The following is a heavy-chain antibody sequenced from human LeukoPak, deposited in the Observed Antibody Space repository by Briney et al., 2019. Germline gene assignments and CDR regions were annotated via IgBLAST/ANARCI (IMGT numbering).Heavy chain of an antibody. Sequence: SVKVSCKASGGTFSSYAISWVRQAPGQGLEWMGGIIPIFGTANYAQKFQGRVTITADESTSTAYMELSSLRSEDTAVYYCARGYSYGLGEGDFDIWGQGTMVTVSS. V-gene: IGHV1-69*13. CDR3: ARGYSYGLGEGDFDI. CDR2: IIPIFGTA. CDR1: GGTFSSYA. D-gene: IGHD5-18*01. J-gene: IGHJ3*02.